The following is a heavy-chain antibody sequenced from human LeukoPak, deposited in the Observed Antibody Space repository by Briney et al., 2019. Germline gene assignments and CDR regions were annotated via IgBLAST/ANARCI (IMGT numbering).Heavy chain of an antibody. Sequence: SETLSLTCAVCGYSISSGYYWGWIRQPPGTGLEWIGRIYHSGSTYYNPSLKSRVTISVDTSKNQFSLKLSSVAAADTAVYYCARHLGTSSLTRYYYYMDVWGKGTTVTVSS. CDR3: ARHLGTSSLTRYYYYMDV. CDR2: IYHSGST. CDR1: GYSISSGYY. J-gene: IGHJ6*03. D-gene: IGHD3-3*02. V-gene: IGHV4-38-2*01.